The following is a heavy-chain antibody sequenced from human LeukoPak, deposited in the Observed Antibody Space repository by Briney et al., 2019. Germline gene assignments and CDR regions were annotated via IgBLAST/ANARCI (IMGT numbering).Heavy chain of an antibody. CDR1: GFTFSNAW. D-gene: IGHD1-20*01. CDR3: ARGQRSSWNDVGYDY. J-gene: IGHJ4*02. Sequence: GSLRLSCAASGFTFSNAWMSWVRQAPGKGLEWIGYIYHSGSTYYNPSLKSRVTISVDRSKNQFSLKLSSVTAADTAVYYCARGQRSSWNDVGYDYWGQGTLVTVSS. V-gene: IGHV4-4*02. CDR2: IYHSGST.